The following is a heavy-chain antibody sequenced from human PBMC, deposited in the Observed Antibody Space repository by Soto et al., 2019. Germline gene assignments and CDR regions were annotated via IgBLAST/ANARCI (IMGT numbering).Heavy chain of an antibody. D-gene: IGHD2-15*01. CDR3: ASQDTPSYGMDV. Sequence: ASVKVSCKASGGTFSSYAISWVRQAPGQGLEWMGGIIPFFGTANYAQKFQGRVTITADESTSTAYMELSSLRSEDTAVYYCASQDTPSYGMDVWGQGTTVTVSS. CDR1: GGTFSSYA. J-gene: IGHJ6*02. CDR2: IIPFFGTA. V-gene: IGHV1-69*13.